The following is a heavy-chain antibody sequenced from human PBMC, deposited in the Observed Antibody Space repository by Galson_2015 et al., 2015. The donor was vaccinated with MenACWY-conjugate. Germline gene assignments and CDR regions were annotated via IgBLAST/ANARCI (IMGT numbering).Heavy chain of an antibody. CDR2: NNPNSGGT. D-gene: IGHD2/OR15-2a*01. CDR1: GYSFTGYY. V-gene: IGHV1-2*06. J-gene: IGHJ4*02. CDR3: AREVPLYATTPFFFDY. Sequence: SVKVSCKASGYSFTGYYIHWVRQAPRQGLEWMGRNNPNSGGTEYAQNFEGRVTLTRDTSFDTVYMDMSRLPVDDTAVYYCAREVPLYATTPFFFDYWGQGTLVAVSS.